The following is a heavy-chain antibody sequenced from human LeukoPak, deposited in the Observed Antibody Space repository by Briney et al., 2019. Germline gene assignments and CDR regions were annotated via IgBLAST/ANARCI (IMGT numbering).Heavy chain of an antibody. CDR1: GFTFSIYN. V-gene: IGHV3-21*01. CDR3: ARIPDYSMHSFDI. J-gene: IGHJ3*02. CDR2: ISSSSIYI. D-gene: IGHD6-13*01. Sequence: GGSLRLSCAASGFTFSIYNINGGRGAPGKGLEGVSSISSSSIYINYADSVKGRFTIYRDNVKSSLFLQMNSLRAEDTAVYYCARIPDYSMHSFDIWGQGTMVTVSS.